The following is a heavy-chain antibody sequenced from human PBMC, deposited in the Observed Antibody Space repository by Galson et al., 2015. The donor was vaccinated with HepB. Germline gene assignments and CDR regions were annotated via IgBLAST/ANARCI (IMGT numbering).Heavy chain of an antibody. J-gene: IGHJ3*02. CDR1: GYSFTSYW. D-gene: IGHD3-22*01. Sequence: QSGAEVKKPGESLKISFKGSGYSFTSYWIGWVRQMPGKGLEWMGIIYPGDSDTRYSPSFQGQVTISADKSISTAYLQWSSLKASDTAMYYCARQGGGYYEGSGYADDAFDIWGQGTMVTVSS. CDR3: ARQGGGYYEGSGYADDAFDI. CDR2: IYPGDSDT. V-gene: IGHV5-51*01.